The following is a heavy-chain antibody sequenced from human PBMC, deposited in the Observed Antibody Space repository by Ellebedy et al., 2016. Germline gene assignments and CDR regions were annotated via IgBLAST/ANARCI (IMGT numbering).Heavy chain of an antibody. CDR2: ISSDTSAI. J-gene: IGHJ4*02. D-gene: IGHD3-10*01. V-gene: IGHV3-48*02. CDR1: GFTFSSYS. CDR3: ARGSGSGDWLIDY. Sequence: GESLKISCTASGFTFSSYSMNWVRQAPGKGLECVSFISSDTSAIHYADSVKGRFTISRDNAKNSLYLQMNSLIDEDTAVYYCARGSGSGDWLIDYWGQGSLVTVSS.